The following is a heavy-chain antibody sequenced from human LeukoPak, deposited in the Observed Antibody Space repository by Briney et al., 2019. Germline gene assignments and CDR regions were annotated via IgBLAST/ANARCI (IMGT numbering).Heavy chain of an antibody. CDR2: ISAYNGNT. CDR3: ARIIGVISDEVGATGDGY. D-gene: IGHD1-26*01. V-gene: IGHV1-18*01. Sequence: ASVKVSCKASGYTFTSYGISWVRQAPGQGLEWMGWISAYNGNTNYAQKLQGRVTMTTDTSTSTACMELSSLRSEDTAVYYCARIIGVISDEVGATGDGYWGQGTLVTVSS. J-gene: IGHJ4*02. CDR1: GYTFTSYG.